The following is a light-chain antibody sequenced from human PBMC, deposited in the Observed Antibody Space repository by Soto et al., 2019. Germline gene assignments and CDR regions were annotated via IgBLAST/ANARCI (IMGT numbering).Light chain of an antibody. J-gene: IGKJ1*01. V-gene: IGKV3-15*01. CDR1: QSITTN. CDR2: GAS. Sequence: EVVMTQSPVTLSVSPGERATLSCRASQSITTNLAWYQQKPGQAPRLLIYGASTRATGVPARFSGSGSGTQFTLTISSLQSEDVALYYCQQYNDWPPKRTFGQGTRVDFK. CDR3: QQYNDWPPKRT.